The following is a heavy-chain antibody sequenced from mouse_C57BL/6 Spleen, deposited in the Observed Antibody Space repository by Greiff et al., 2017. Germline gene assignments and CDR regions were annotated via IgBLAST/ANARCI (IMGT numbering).Heavy chain of an antibody. CDR2: IDPGTGGT. J-gene: IGHJ2*01. CDR3: TKGYVYYDYDY. Sequence: QVQLQQSGAELVRPGASVTLSCKASGYTFTDYEMHWVKQTPVHGLEWIGAIDPGTGGTAYNQKFKGKATLTADKSSSTAYMELRSLTSKDSADYYCTKGYVYYDYDYWGQGTTRTVSS. V-gene: IGHV1-15*01. D-gene: IGHD2-4*01. CDR1: GYTFTDYE.